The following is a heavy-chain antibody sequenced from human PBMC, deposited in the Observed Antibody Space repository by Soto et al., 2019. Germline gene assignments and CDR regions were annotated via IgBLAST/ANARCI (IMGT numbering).Heavy chain of an antibody. CDR2: IKQDGSEK. CDR1: GFTFGSYW. D-gene: IGHD6-13*01. J-gene: IGHJ3*02. Sequence: GGSLRLSCAASGFTFGSYWMSWVRQAPGKGLEWVANIKQDGSEKYYVDSVKGRFTISRDNAKNSLYLQMNSLRAEDTAVYYCARDRAAAADFDAFDIWGQGTMVTVSS. V-gene: IGHV3-7*01. CDR3: ARDRAAAADFDAFDI.